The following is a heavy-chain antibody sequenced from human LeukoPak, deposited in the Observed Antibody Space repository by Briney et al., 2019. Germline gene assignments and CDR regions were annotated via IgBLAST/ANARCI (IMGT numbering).Heavy chain of an antibody. CDR1: GFTFSNYS. Sequence: PGGSLRLSCAASGFTFSNYSMHWVRQAPGKGLEWVSYISSSSSTIYYADSVKSRFTISRDNAKNTLYLQMNSLRAEDTAVYYCARTRTSYYYPGGGMNAFDIWGQGTMVTVSS. CDR2: ISSSSSTI. D-gene: IGHD3-10*01. J-gene: IGHJ3*02. V-gene: IGHV3-48*01. CDR3: ARTRTSYYYPGGGMNAFDI.